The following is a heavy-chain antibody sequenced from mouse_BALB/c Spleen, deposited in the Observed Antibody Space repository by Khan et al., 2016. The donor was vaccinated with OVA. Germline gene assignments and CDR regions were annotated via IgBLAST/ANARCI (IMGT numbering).Heavy chain of an antibody. CDR1: GYSITSDYA. V-gene: IGHV3-2*02. D-gene: IGHD4-1*01. CDR2: ISYSGST. CDR3: ARLGPGFTY. J-gene: IGHJ3*01. Sequence: EVQLQESGPGLVKPSQSLSLTCTVTGYSITSDYAWNWIQQFPGNKLEWMGYISYSGSTSYNPSLKSRISITRDTSKNQFFLHLNSVTTEDTATYYCARLGPGFTYWGQGTLVTVSA.